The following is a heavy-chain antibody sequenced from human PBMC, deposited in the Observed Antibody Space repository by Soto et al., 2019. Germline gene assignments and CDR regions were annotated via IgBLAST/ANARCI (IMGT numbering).Heavy chain of an antibody. J-gene: IGHJ4*02. Sequence: QVQLVQSGAEVKKPGSSVKVSCKASGGTFSSYTISWVRQAPGQGLEWMGRIIPILGIANYAQKFQGRVTSTADKATSTAYMELSSLRSEDTAVYYCGRDLNHNPLSSSWYGDYFDYWGQGTLVTVSS. CDR1: GGTFSSYT. V-gene: IGHV1-69*08. D-gene: IGHD6-13*01. CDR2: IIPILGIA. CDR3: GRDLNHNPLSSSWYGDYFDY.